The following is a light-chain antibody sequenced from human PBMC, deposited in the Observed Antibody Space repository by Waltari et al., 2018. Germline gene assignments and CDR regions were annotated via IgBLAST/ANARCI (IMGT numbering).Light chain of an antibody. Sequence: ELVLTHSPGTLSLSPGERATLTCRASQSVSSSYLAWYQQKPGQAPRLLIYGASSRATGIPDRFSGSGSGTDFTLTISRLEPEDFAVYYCQQYGSSPATFGQGTKVEIK. CDR1: QSVSSSY. J-gene: IGKJ1*01. V-gene: IGKV3-20*01. CDR3: QQYGSSPAT. CDR2: GAS.